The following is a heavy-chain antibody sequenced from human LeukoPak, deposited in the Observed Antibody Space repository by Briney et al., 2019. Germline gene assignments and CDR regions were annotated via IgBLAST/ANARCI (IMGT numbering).Heavy chain of an antibody. V-gene: IGHV5-51*01. J-gene: IGHJ4*02. CDR1: GYSFTTYW. Sequence: GESLKISCKGSGYSFTTYWNGWVRQMPGKGLECMGIIYPGDSDTRYSPSFQGQVTISADKSFSTAYLQWSSLKASDTAMYYCARHETGPYFDYWGQGTLVTVSS. D-gene: IGHD3-9*01. CDR2: IYPGDSDT. CDR3: ARHETGPYFDY.